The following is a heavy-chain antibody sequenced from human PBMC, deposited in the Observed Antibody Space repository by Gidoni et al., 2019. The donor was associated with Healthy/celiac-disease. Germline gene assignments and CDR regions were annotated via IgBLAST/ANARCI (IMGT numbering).Heavy chain of an antibody. V-gene: IGHV3-7*04. CDR1: GFTFSSYW. CDR3: AREESYDSSGYYYDY. CDR2: IKQDGSEK. J-gene: IGHJ4*02. D-gene: IGHD3-22*01. Sequence: EVQLVESGGGLVQPGGSLRLSCAASGFTFSSYWMSWVRQAPGKGLEWVANIKQDGSEKYYVDSVKGRFTISRDNAKNSLYLQMNSLRAEDTAVYYCAREESYDSSGYYYDYWGQGTLVTVSS.